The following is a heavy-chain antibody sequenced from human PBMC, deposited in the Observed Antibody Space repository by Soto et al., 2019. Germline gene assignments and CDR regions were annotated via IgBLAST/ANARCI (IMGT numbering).Heavy chain of an antibody. CDR3: ARDRTNNYYDSSGYPGAY. Sequence: ASVKVSCKASGYTFTSYGISWVRQAPGQGLEWMGWISAYNGNTNYAQKLQGRVTMTTDTSTSTAYMELRSLRSDDTAVYYCARDRTNNYYDSSGYPGAYWGQGTLVTVS. CDR1: GYTFTSYG. V-gene: IGHV1-18*01. J-gene: IGHJ4*02. D-gene: IGHD3-22*01. CDR2: ISAYNGNT.